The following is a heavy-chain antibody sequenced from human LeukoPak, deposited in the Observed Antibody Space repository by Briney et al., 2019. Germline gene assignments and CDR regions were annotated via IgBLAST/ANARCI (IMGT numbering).Heavy chain of an antibody. CDR3: ARDPTYWELPTNYYFDY. D-gene: IGHD1-26*01. J-gene: IGHJ4*02. CDR2: ISYDGSNK. V-gene: IGHV3-30*01. Sequence: GGSLRLSCAASGFTFSSCAMHWVRQAPGKGLEWVAVISYDGSNKYYADSVKGRFTISRDNSKNTLYLQMNSLRAEDTAVYYCARDPTYWELPTNYYFDYWGQGTLVTVSS. CDR1: GFTFSSCA.